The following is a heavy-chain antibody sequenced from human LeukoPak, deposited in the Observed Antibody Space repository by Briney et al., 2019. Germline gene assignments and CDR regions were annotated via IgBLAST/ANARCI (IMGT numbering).Heavy chain of an antibody. CDR3: ARDRVRGNSNPFFDY. CDR2: IYYSGST. D-gene: IGHD4-11*01. Sequence: SETLSLTCTVSGGSVSSGTYYWSWIRQPPGKGLEWIGSIYYSGSTNYNPSLKSRVTISVDTSKNQFSLKLSSVTAADTAVYYCARDRVRGNSNPFFDYWGQGTLVTVSS. V-gene: IGHV4-61*01. CDR1: GGSVSSGTYY. J-gene: IGHJ4*02.